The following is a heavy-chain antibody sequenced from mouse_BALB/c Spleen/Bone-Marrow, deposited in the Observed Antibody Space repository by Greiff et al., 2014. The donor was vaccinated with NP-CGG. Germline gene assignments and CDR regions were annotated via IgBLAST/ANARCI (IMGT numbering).Heavy chain of an antibody. Sequence: EVQGVESGAELVKPGASVKLSCTASGFNIKDTYIHWVKQRPEQGLEWIGRIDPANGNTKYDPKFQGKATITADTSSNTAYLQLSSLTSEDTAVYYCAPYYYGSSLFAYWGQETLVTVSA. D-gene: IGHD1-1*01. CDR3: APYYYGSSLFAY. V-gene: IGHV14-3*02. CDR2: IDPANGNT. J-gene: IGHJ3*01. CDR1: GFNIKDTY.